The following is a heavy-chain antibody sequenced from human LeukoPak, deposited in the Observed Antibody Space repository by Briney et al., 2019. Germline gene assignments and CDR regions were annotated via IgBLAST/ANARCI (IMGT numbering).Heavy chain of an antibody. CDR2: INHSGST. Sequence: SETLSLTCAVYGGSFSGYYWSWIRQPPGKGLEWIGEINHSGSTNYNPSLKSRVTISVDTSKNQFSLKLSSVTAADTAVYYCARGRVSWYKHWGQGTLVTVSS. V-gene: IGHV4-34*01. CDR3: ARGRVSWYKH. D-gene: IGHD6-13*01. J-gene: IGHJ1*01. CDR1: GGSFSGYY.